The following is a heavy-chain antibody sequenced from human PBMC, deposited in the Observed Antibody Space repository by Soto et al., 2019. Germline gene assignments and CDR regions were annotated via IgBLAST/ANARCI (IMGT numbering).Heavy chain of an antibody. D-gene: IGHD1-26*01. CDR3: AKGGTVGGIDYNGMDV. CDR2: ISGSGGST. CDR1: GFTFSTYA. J-gene: IGHJ6*02. V-gene: IGHV3-23*01. Sequence: PGGSLRLSCAASGFTFSTYAMRWVRQAPGKGLEWVSTISGSGGSTYYADSVKGRFTISRDNSKSTLYLQMNSLRAEDTAVYYCAKGGTVGGIDYNGMDVWGQGTTVTVSS.